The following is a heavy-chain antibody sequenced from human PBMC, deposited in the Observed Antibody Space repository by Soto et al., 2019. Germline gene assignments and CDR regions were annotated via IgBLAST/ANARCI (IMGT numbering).Heavy chain of an antibody. CDR3: ARGRLGYCSGGSCYSEYYYYYMDV. V-gene: IGHV1-8*01. CDR1: GYTFTSYD. J-gene: IGHJ6*03. CDR2: MNPNGGNT. D-gene: IGHD2-15*01. Sequence: ASVKVSCKASGYTFTSYDINWVRQATGQGLEWMGWMNPNGGNTGYAQKFQGRATMTRNTSISTAYMELSSLRSEDTAVYYCARGRLGYCSGGSCYSEYYYYYMDVWGKGTTVTVSS.